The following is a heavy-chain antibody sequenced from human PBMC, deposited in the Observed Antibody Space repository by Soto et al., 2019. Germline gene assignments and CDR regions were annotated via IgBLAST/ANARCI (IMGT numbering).Heavy chain of an antibody. CDR3: ARDGGPYCISTSCYFDY. CDR2: INPSGGST. CDR1: GYTFTSYY. Sequence: ASVKVSCKASGYTFTSYYMHWVRQAPGQGLEWMGIINPSGGSTSYAQKFQGRVTMTRDTSTSTVYMELSSLRSEDTAVYYCARDGGPYCISTSCYFDYWGQGTLVTSPQ. V-gene: IGHV1-46*01. D-gene: IGHD2-2*01. J-gene: IGHJ4*02.